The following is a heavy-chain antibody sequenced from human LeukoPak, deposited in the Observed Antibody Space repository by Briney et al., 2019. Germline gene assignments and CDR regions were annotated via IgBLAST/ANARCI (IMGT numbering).Heavy chain of an antibody. J-gene: IGHJ4*02. Sequence: PGGSLRLSCAASGFTFSNYAMTWVRQAPGKGLEWDSAISGSGDSTYYAYSVKGRFTISRDNSKTPLELQMNSLGAEDTALYYGAKDRGRGGTTNFDCWGQGTLVTVSS. D-gene: IGHD1-7*01. CDR3: AKDRGRGGTTNFDC. CDR1: GFTFSNYA. V-gene: IGHV3-23*01. CDR2: ISGSGDST.